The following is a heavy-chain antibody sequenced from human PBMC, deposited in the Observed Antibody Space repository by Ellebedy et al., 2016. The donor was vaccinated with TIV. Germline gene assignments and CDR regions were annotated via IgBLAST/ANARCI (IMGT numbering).Heavy chain of an antibody. Sequence: GGSLRLSCAASGFTFNFYSMNWVLQAPGKGLEWLSYISSSSSTIYYADSVKGRFTISRDNAKNSLHLQMNSLRAEDTAIYYCARDLLPYDILAGYDYWGQGTRVTVSS. CDR1: GFTFNFYS. CDR3: ARDLLPYDILAGYDY. CDR2: ISSSSSTI. V-gene: IGHV3-48*04. J-gene: IGHJ4*02. D-gene: IGHD3-9*01.